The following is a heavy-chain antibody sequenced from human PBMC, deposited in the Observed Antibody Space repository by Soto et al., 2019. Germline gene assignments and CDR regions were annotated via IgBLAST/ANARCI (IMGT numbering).Heavy chain of an antibody. D-gene: IGHD2-15*01. CDR3: ARSGSWYSFFDY. Sequence: EVQLVESGGGLVQPGGSLRLSCAASGFTVSSNYMSWVRQAPGKGLEWVSVIYSGGSTYYADSVKGRFTISRDNSKNTLYLQVNSLRAEDTAVSYCARSGSWYSFFDYWGQGTLVTVSS. CDR2: IYSGGST. V-gene: IGHV3-66*01. J-gene: IGHJ4*02. CDR1: GFTVSSNY.